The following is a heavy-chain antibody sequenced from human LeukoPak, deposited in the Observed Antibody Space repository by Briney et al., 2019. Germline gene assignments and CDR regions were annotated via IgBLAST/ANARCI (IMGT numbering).Heavy chain of an antibody. Sequence: SETLSLTCAVYGGSFSGYYWSWIRQPPGKGLEWIGEINHSGSTNYNSSLKSRVTISVDTSKNQFSLKLSSVTAADTAVYYCARGDYCGGDCYSVDWGQGTLVTVSS. V-gene: IGHV4-34*01. CDR2: INHSGST. J-gene: IGHJ4*02. CDR3: ARGDYCGGDCYSVD. D-gene: IGHD2-21*01. CDR1: GGSFSGYY.